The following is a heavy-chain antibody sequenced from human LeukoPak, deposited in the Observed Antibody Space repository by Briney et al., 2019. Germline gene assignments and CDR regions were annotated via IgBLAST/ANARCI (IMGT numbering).Heavy chain of an antibody. J-gene: IGHJ4*02. V-gene: IGHV6-1*01. CDR3: AREKDCHLVFHY. CDR1: GDSVSSNSAA. D-gene: IGHD2-21*02. CDR2: TYYRSKWYS. Sequence: SQTLSLTCAISGDSVSSNSAAWNWVRQSPSRGLEWLGRTYYRSKWYSDYALSVKSRISINPDTSKNQFSLQLNSLTPEDTAVYYCAREKDCHLVFHYWGQGTLVTVSS.